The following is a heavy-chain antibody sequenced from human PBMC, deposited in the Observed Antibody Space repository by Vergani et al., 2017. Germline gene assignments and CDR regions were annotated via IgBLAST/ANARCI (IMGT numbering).Heavy chain of an antibody. CDR3: ARAYGRYDWFDY. CDR2: ISASGAPT. J-gene: IGHJ4*01. V-gene: IGHV3-23*01. Sequence: EVQLLESGGGLVQPGGSLRLSCAASGFTFSSYGMHWVRQAPGKGLEWVSGISASGAPTYYADSVKGRVTISRDNSKNTLYLQMNSLRVEDTAVYYCARAYGRYDWFDYWGQRTLVTVSS. CDR1: GFTFSSYG. D-gene: IGHD1-20*01.